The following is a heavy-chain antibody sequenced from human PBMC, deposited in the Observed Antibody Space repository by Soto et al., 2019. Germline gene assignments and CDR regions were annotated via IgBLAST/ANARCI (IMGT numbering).Heavy chain of an antibody. Sequence: SETLSLTCAVDGGSFSGYYWSWIRQPPGKGLEWIGEINHSGSTNYNPSLKSRVTISVDTSKNQFSLRLSSVTAADTAVYYCARASMVRGVISPSRDYHYYMDVWGKGTTVTVSS. D-gene: IGHD3-10*01. J-gene: IGHJ6*03. CDR2: INHSGST. V-gene: IGHV4-34*01. CDR3: ARASMVRGVISPSRDYHYYMDV. CDR1: GGSFSGYY.